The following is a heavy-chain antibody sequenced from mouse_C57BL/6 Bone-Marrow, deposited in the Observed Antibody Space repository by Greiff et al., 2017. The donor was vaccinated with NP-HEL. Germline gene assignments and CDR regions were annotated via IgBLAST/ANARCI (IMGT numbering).Heavy chain of an antibody. J-gene: IGHJ2*01. CDR1: GYTFTDYE. V-gene: IGHV1-15*01. D-gene: IGHD2-4*01. Sequence: QVHVKQSGAELVRPGASVTLSCKASGYTFTDYEMHWVKQTPVHGLEWIGAIDPETGGTAYNQKFKGKAILTADKSSSTAYMELRSLTSEDSAVYYCTRRPDDYDDGFDYWGQGTTLTVSS. CDR2: IDPETGGT. CDR3: TRRPDDYDDGFDY.